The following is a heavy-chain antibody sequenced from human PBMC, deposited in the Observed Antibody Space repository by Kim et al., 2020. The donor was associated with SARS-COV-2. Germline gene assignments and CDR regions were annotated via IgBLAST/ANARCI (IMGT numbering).Heavy chain of an antibody. Sequence: SVKVSCKASGGTFSSYAISWVRQAPGQGLEWMGGIIPIFGTANYAQKFQGRVTITADESTSTAYMELSSLRSEDTAVYYCAKIGSIAAAGLEYFDYWGQGTLVTVSS. CDR1: GGTFSSYA. D-gene: IGHD6-13*01. V-gene: IGHV1-69*13. CDR3: AKIGSIAAAGLEYFDY. CDR2: IIPIFGTA. J-gene: IGHJ4*02.